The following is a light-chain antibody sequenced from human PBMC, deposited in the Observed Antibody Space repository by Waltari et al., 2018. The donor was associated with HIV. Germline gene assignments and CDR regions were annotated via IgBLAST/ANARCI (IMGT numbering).Light chain of an antibody. V-gene: IGLV2-11*01. CDR1: SSDVGGYNY. CDR3: CSYAGSYTLV. Sequence: QSALTQPRPVSGSPRQSVTISCTGTSSDVGGYNYVPWYQQHPGKAPKLMIYDVSKRPSGVPDRFSGSKSGNTASLTISGLQAEDEADYYCCSYAGSYTLVFGGGTKLTVL. J-gene: IGLJ2*01. CDR2: DVS.